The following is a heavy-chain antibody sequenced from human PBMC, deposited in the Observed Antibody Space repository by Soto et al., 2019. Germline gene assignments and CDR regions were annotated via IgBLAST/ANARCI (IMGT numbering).Heavy chain of an antibody. CDR3: AKGIEAVADFFDY. V-gene: IGHV3-23*01. CDR1: GFTFSSYA. D-gene: IGHD6-19*01. CDR2: ISGSGGST. Sequence: EVQLLESGGGLVQPGGSLRLSCAASGFTFSSYAMSWVRQAPGKGLEWVSAISGSGGSTYYADSVRGRFTISRDNSKNTLYLQMNSLRAEDRAVYYCAKGIEAVADFFDYWGQGTLVTVSS. J-gene: IGHJ4*02.